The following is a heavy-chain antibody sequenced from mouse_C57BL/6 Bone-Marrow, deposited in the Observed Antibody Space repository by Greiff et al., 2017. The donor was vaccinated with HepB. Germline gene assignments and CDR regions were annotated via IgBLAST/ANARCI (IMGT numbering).Heavy chain of an antibody. Sequence: VQLQQPGAELVKPGASVKLSCKASGYTFTSYWMHWVKQRPGQGLEWIGMIHPNSGSTNYNEKFKSKATLTVDKSSSTAYMQLSSLTSEDSAVYYCARLDDGYYRFAYWGQGTLVTVSA. J-gene: IGHJ3*01. D-gene: IGHD2-3*01. CDR2: IHPNSGST. CDR1: GYTFTSYW. V-gene: IGHV1-64*01. CDR3: ARLDDGYYRFAY.